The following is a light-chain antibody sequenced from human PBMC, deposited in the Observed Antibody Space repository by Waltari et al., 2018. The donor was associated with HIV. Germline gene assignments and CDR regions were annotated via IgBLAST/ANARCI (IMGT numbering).Light chain of an antibody. CDR3: QSYDSSLSGLV. Sequence: QSVLTQPPSVSGAPGQRVTFSCLGSRSNIGAGYDVPWYQQLPGIAPKLLIYGNSNRPSGVPDRFSGSKSGTSASLAITGLQAEDEADYYCQSYDSSLSGLVFGGGTKVTVL. J-gene: IGLJ2*01. CDR1: RSNIGAGYD. V-gene: IGLV1-40*01. CDR2: GNS.